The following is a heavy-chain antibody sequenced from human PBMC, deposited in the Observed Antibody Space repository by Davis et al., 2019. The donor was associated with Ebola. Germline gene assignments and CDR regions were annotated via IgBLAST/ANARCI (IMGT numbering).Heavy chain of an antibody. CDR2: ISDNGGNT. J-gene: IGHJ6*02. CDR1: GFTFSVYA. Sequence: GGSLRLSCAASGFTFSVYAMSWVRQAPGKGPEWVSSISDNGGNTQYADSVKGRFTISRDNPKNALYLQMNSLRAEDTAVYYCAKDYSSGWSNYYYGVDVWGQGTTVTVSS. V-gene: IGHV3-23*01. CDR3: AKDYSSGWSNYYYGVDV. D-gene: IGHD6-19*01.